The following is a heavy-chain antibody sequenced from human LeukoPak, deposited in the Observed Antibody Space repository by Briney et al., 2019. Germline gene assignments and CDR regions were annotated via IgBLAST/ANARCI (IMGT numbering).Heavy chain of an antibody. CDR2: ISSSSYI. J-gene: IGHJ4*02. CDR3: AADSSGYYYEGY. V-gene: IGHV3-21*04. CDR1: GFTFSSYS. D-gene: IGHD3-22*01. Sequence: GGSLRLSCAASGFTFSSYSMNWVRQAPGKGLEWVSSISSSSYIYYADSVKGRFTISRDNAKNSLYLQMNSLRSEDTAVYYCAADSSGYYYEGYWGQGTLVTVSS.